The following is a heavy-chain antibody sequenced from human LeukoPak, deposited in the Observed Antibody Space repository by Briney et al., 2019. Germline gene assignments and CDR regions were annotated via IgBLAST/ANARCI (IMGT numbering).Heavy chain of an antibody. CDR3: AKEASSGWYGGDAFDI. CDR2: ISYDGSNK. J-gene: IGHJ3*02. D-gene: IGHD6-19*01. V-gene: IGHV3-30*18. Sequence: GGSLRLSCAASGFTLSSYGMHWVRQAPGKGLEWVAVISYDGSNKYYADSVKGRFTISRDNSKNTLYLQMNSLRAEDTAVYYCAKEASSGWYGGDAFDIWGQGTMVTVSS. CDR1: GFTLSSYG.